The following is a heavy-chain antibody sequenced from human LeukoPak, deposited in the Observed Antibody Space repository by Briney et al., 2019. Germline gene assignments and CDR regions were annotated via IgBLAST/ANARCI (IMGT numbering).Heavy chain of an antibody. Sequence: ASVKVSCKASGYTFTGYYMHWVRQAPGQGLEWMGWINPNSGGTNYAQKFQGRVTMTRDTSISTAYMELSRLRSDDTAVYYCARDMHYDSSGYYYTKLAVYWGQGTLVTVSS. CDR1: GYTFTGYY. D-gene: IGHD3-22*01. V-gene: IGHV1-2*02. CDR2: INPNSGGT. CDR3: ARDMHYDSSGYYYTKLAVY. J-gene: IGHJ4*02.